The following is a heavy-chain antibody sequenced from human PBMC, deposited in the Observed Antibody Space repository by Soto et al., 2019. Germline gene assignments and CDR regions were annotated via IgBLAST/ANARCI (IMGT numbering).Heavy chain of an antibody. Sequence: EVQLVESGGGLVKPGGSLRLSCAASGFTFSSYSMNWVRQAPGKGLEWVSSISSSSSYIYYADSVKGRFTISRDNAKNSLYLQMNSLRAEDTAVYYCARDILTGTTTGNWFDPWGQGTLVTVS. J-gene: IGHJ5*02. CDR1: GFTFSSYS. CDR3: ARDILTGTTTGNWFDP. CDR2: ISSSSSYI. V-gene: IGHV3-21*01. D-gene: IGHD1-20*01.